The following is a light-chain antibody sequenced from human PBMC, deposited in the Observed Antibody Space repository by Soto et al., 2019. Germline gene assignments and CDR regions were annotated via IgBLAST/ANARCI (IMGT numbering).Light chain of an antibody. Sequence: QSVLTQPASVSGSPGQSITISCTGTSSDVGGYNYVSWYQHHPGKAPKLMIYEVSNRPSGVSNRFSGSKSGNTASLTISGLQAEDEAEYCCTSYTSSSTHVFGTGTKVTV. V-gene: IGLV2-14*01. J-gene: IGLJ1*01. CDR1: SSDVGGYNY. CDR2: EVS. CDR3: TSYTSSSTHV.